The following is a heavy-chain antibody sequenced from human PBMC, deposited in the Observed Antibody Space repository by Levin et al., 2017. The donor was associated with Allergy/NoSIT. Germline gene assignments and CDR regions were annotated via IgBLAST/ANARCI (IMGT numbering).Heavy chain of an antibody. CDR1: GDSISSGDHY. J-gene: IGHJ3*02. V-gene: IGHV4-30-4*01. CDR3: ARLSTPAYVRAFDI. CDR2: MYYTGST. Sequence: SETLSLTCTVSGDSISSGDHYWGWIRQPPGKGLEWIGYMYYTGSTNYNPSLSGRVTISVDTSKNQFSLKLRSVTAADTAVYFCARLSTPAYVRAFDIWGQGTVVTVSS. D-gene: IGHD2-21*01.